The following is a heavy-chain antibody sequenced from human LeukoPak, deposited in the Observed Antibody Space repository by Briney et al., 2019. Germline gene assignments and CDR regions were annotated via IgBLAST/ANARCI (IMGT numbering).Heavy chain of an antibody. V-gene: IGHV1-2*02. D-gene: IGHD1-26*01. J-gene: IGHJ4*02. CDR1: GYTFTGYY. CDR2: INPNSGGT. Sequence: ASVKVSCKASGYTFTGYYMHWVRQAPGQGLEWMGWINPNSGGTNYAQKFQGRVTMTRDTSISTAYMELSRLRSDDTAVYYCARDRGGQWELYYFDYWGQGTLVTVSS. CDR3: ARDRGGQWELYYFDY.